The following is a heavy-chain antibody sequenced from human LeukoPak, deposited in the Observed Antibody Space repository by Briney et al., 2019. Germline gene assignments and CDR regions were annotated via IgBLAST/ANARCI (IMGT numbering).Heavy chain of an antibody. CDR1: GFTFSSYG. CDR2: IRYDGSNK. CDR3: ARDQASGSYSYYGMDV. J-gene: IGHJ6*02. V-gene: IGHV3-33*01. D-gene: IGHD1-26*01. Sequence: PGGSLRLSCAASGFTFSSYGMHWVRQAPGKGLEWVAVIRYDGSNKYYADSVKGRFTISRDNSKNTLYLQMNSLRAEDTAVYYCARDQASGSYSYYGMDVWGQGTTVTVSS.